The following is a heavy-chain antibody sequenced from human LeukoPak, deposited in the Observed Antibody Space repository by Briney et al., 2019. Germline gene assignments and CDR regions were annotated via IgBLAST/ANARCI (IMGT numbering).Heavy chain of an antibody. D-gene: IGHD6-13*01. Sequence: GGSLRLACAASGFTFSNYEMNWVRQAPGKGLEWVSYISSSGTTKYYADSVKGRFTISRDNAKNSLYLQMNSLRAEDTAVYYCARDGGRAVAAALDYWDQGTLVTVSS. J-gene: IGHJ4*02. CDR2: ISSSGTTK. CDR3: ARDGGRAVAAALDY. V-gene: IGHV3-48*03. CDR1: GFTFSNYE.